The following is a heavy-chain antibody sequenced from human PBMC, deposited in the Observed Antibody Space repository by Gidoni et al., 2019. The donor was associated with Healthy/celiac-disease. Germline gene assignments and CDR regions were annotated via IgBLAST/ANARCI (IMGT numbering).Heavy chain of an antibody. D-gene: IGHD3-22*01. CDR1: GGSLSSGDYS. CDR3: ARAYDSSGLDWFDP. J-gene: IGHJ5*02. V-gene: IGHV4-30-2*01. CDR2: IYHSGST. Sequence: QLQLQESGSGLVKPSQTLSLTCAFSGGSLSSGDYSWSWIRQPQGKGLEWIGYIYHSGSTYYNPSLKSRVTMSVDRSKNQFSLKLSSVTAADTAVYYCARAYDSSGLDWFDPWGQGTLVTVSS.